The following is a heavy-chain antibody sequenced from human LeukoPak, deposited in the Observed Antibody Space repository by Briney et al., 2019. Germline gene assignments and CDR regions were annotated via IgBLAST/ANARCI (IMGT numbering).Heavy chain of an antibody. V-gene: IGHV4-31*03. CDR2: I. D-gene: IGHD4-23*01. J-gene: IGHJ4*02. Sequence: SETLSLTCTVSGVSISSGGYYWSWIRQHPGKGLEWIGYIYNPSLKSRVTISVDTSKNQFSLKLSSVSAADTAVYYCARLNGGNWGPGILVTVSS. CDR3: ARLNGGN. CDR1: GVSISSGGYY.